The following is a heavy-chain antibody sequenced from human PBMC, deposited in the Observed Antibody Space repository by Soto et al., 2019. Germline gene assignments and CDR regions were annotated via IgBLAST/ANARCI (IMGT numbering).Heavy chain of an antibody. CDR1: GFTFSSYS. D-gene: IGHD1-20*01. CDR2: FRSSGDGGTT. Sequence: PGGSLRLSCAASGFTFSSYSMSWVRQAPGKGLEWVSGFRSSGDGGTTYYADSVKGRFTISRDNSKNTLYLQMNSLRAEDTAVYYCAKYLDGNWNDYFDYWGQGTLVTVSS. J-gene: IGHJ4*02. CDR3: AKYLDGNWNDYFDY. V-gene: IGHV3-23*01.